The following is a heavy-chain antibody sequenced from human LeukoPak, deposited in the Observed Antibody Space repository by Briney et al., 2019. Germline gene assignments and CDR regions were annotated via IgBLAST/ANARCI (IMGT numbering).Heavy chain of an antibody. D-gene: IGHD1-14*01. Sequence: GGSLRLSCGASGLTFSTYSMNWVRQAPGKGLERVSYISSDSGTIYYADSVKGRFTISRDNAKKSLYLQMNSLRAEDTAVYYCARAAQPGFDPWGQGTLVTVSS. CDR3: ARAAQPGFDP. CDR2: ISSDSGTI. J-gene: IGHJ5*02. CDR1: GLTFSTYS. V-gene: IGHV3-48*01.